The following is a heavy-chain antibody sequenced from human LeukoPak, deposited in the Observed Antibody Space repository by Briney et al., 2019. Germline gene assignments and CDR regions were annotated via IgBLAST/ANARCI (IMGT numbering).Heavy chain of an antibody. CDR2: INSDGSST. CDR1: GFTFSSYW. D-gene: IGHD1-26*01. Sequence: PGGSLRLSCAASGFTFSSYWMHWVRQAPGKGLVWVSRINSDGSSTSYADSVKGRFTISRDNAKNTLYLQMNSLRAEDTAVYYCARAYRKEQRELSGYLGQGTLVTVSS. V-gene: IGHV3-74*01. CDR3: ARAYRKEQRELSGY. J-gene: IGHJ4*02.